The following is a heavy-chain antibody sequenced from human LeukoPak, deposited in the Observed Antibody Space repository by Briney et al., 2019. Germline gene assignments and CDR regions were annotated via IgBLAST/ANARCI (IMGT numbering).Heavy chain of an antibody. CDR3: AREYSGYDSVSGYFDY. V-gene: IGHV3-66*01. CDR1: GFTVNSNY. Sequence: GGSLSLSCAPSGFTVNSNYMSWVRQAPGKGLEWVSVIYSGGSTYYADSVKGKFTISRDNSKKTLYLQMNSLRAEDTAVYYCAREYSGYDSVSGYFDYWGQGTLVTVSS. D-gene: IGHD5-12*01. J-gene: IGHJ4*02. CDR2: IYSGGST.